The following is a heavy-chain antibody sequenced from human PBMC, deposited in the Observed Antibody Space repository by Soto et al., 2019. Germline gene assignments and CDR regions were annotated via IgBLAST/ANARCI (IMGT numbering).Heavy chain of an antibody. D-gene: IGHD2-15*01. J-gene: IGHJ5*02. V-gene: IGHV1-46*01. CDR2: INPSGGST. CDR3: ARDGRDGVVVAAHSNWFDP. Sequence: ASVKVSCKASGYTFTSYYMHWVRPAPGQGLEWVGIINPSGGSTSYAQKFQGRVTMPRDTSTSTVYMEVSSLRSEDTAVYYCARDGRDGVVVAAHSNWFDPCGQGTLVTVSS. CDR1: GYTFTSYY.